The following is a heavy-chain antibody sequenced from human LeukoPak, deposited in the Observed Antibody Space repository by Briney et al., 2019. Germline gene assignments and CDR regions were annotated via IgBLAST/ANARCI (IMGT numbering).Heavy chain of an antibody. V-gene: IGHV4-59*01. J-gene: IGHJ6*03. Sequence: SETLSLTCTVSGGSISSYYWSWIRQPPGKGLEWIGYIYYSGSTNYNPSLKSRVTISVDTSKNQFSLKLSSVTAADTAVYYCARVYYDSSGIFYYYYYMDVWAKGPRSPSP. D-gene: IGHD3-22*01. CDR3: ARVYYDSSGIFYYYYYMDV. CDR1: GGSISSYY. CDR2: IYYSGST.